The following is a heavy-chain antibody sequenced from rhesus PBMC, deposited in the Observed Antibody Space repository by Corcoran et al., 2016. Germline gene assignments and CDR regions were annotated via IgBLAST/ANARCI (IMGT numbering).Heavy chain of an antibody. D-gene: IGHD5-12*01. CDR2: IYGSRGST. CDR3: ARRGYSYNYFDY. V-gene: IGHV4-76*01. CDR1: GGSISGGYD. J-gene: IGHJ4*01. Sequence: QVQLQESGPGLVKPSETLSLTCAVSGGSISGGYDWSWIRQPPGKGLEWSGFIYGSRGSTNYNPSRKNRGTSSKDTSKNQFSLKLSSVTAADTAVYYCARRGYSYNYFDYWGQGVLVTVSS.